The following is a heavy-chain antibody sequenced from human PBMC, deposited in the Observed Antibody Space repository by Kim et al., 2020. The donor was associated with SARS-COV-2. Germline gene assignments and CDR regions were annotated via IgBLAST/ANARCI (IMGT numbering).Heavy chain of an antibody. CDR1: GFTFSSDA. D-gene: IGHD3-22*01. J-gene: IGHJ4*01. CDR2: ISGSGCST. Sequence: GGSLRLSCAASGFTFSSDAMSWVRQAPGKGLEWVSAISGSGCSTYYADSVKVRFTISRDNSKNTLYLQMNSLKAEDTAVYYCAKDRCLTMIVVVITVVDYWGQGTLVTVSS. CDR3: AKDRCLTMIVVVITVVDY. V-gene: IGHV3-23*01.